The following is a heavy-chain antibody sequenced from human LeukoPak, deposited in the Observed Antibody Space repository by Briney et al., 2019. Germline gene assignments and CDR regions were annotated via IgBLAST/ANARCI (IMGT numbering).Heavy chain of an antibody. V-gene: IGHV4-34*01. CDR2: INHSGST. CDR1: GGSLSGYF. J-gene: IGHJ4*02. CDR3: ARHLLGSEAAAHDY. D-gene: IGHD6-13*01. Sequence: SETLSPTCAVYGGSLSGYFWSWIRQPPGKGLEWIGEINHSGSTSHNPSLKSRVTISVDTSKNQFSLNLNSVTAADTAVYYCARHLLGSEAAAHDYWGQGTLVTVSS.